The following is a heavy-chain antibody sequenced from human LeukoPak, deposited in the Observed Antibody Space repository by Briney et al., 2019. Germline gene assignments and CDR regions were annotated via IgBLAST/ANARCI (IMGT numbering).Heavy chain of an antibody. CDR3: AGEFWFGELLDAFDI. J-gene: IGHJ3*02. Sequence: GASVKVSCKASGGTFISYAISWVRQAPGQGLEWMGGIIPIFGTANYAQKFQGRVTITTDESTSTAYMELSSLRSEDTAVYYCAGEFWFGELLDAFDIWGQGTMVTVSS. CDR2: IIPIFGTA. D-gene: IGHD3-10*01. V-gene: IGHV1-69*05. CDR1: GGTFISYA.